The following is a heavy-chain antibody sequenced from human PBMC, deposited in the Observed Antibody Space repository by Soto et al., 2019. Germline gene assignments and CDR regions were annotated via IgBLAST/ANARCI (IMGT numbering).Heavy chain of an antibody. J-gene: IGHJ5*02. Sequence: EVQLVESGGGLVKPGGSLRLSCAASGFTFSSYSMNWVRQAPGKGLEWVSSISSSSSYIYYADSVKGRFTISRDNAKNSLYLQMNSRRAEDTAVYYCARGTLGYCSGGSCYSESWFDPWGHGTLVTVSS. D-gene: IGHD2-15*01. CDR3: ARGTLGYCSGGSCYSESWFDP. V-gene: IGHV3-21*01. CDR1: GFTFSSYS. CDR2: ISSSSSYI.